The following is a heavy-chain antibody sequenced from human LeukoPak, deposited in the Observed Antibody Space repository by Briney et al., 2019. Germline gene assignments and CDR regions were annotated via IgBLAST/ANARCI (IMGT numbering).Heavy chain of an antibody. V-gene: IGHV4-34*01. D-gene: IGHD3-22*01. CDR2: INHSGST. CDR1: GGSFSGYY. CDR3: ARTVVVVIKSRYYYYYMDV. Sequence: PSETLSLTCAVYGGSFSGYYWSWIRQPPGKGLEWIGEINHSGSTYYNPSLKSRVTISVDTSKNQFSLKLSSVTAADTAVYYCARTVVVVIKSRYYYYYMDVRGKGTTVTVPS. J-gene: IGHJ6*03.